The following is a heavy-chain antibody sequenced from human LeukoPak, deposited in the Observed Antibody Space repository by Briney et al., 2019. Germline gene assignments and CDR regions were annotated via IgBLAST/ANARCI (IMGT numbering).Heavy chain of an antibody. J-gene: IGHJ4*02. CDR3: ARQIWSGYLTIDY. V-gene: IGHV1-8*03. D-gene: IGHD3-3*01. Sequence: ASVKVSCKASGYTFTSYDINWVRQASGQGLEWMGWINPSSGNTGYAQKLQGRVTISSNPSISTAYMELSSLRSEDTAVYYCARQIWSGYLTIDYWGQGTLVTVSS. CDR1: GYTFTSYD. CDR2: INPSSGNT.